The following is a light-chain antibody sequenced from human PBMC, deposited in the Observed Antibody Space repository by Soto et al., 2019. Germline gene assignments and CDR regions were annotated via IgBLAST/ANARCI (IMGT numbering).Light chain of an antibody. Sequence: QPVLTQPPSASGTPGQRVTISCSGSSSNIGSNIVNWYQHLPGTAPKLLIKTDNQRPSGVPDRFSGSKSDTSASLAISGLQSEDEADYYCAAWDDGLNGWLFGGGTKVTVL. V-gene: IGLV1-44*01. CDR3: AAWDDGLNGWL. J-gene: IGLJ3*02. CDR2: TDN. CDR1: SSNIGSNI.